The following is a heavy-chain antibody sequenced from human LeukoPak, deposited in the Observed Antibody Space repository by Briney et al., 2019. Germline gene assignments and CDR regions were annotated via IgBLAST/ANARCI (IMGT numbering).Heavy chain of an antibody. D-gene: IGHD2-8*01. J-gene: IGHJ5*01. CDR2: INPNSGVT. CDR1: GYTFTGYY. Sequence: GASVKVSCKASGYTFTGYYMNWVRQAPGQGLEWMGWINPNSGVTNYAQKFQGRVTMTRDTSVSTAYMELTSLTSDDTAVYYCARWGGVQFDSWGQGTLVTVSS. CDR3: ARWGGVQFDS. V-gene: IGHV1-2*02.